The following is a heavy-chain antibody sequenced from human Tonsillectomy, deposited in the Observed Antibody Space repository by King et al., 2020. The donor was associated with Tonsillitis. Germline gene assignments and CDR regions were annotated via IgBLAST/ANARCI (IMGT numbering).Heavy chain of an antibody. CDR1: VFIFSKYW. V-gene: IGHV3-7*04. CDR3: ARDRNREDSGIYYDVFDI. D-gene: IGHD5-12*01. J-gene: IGHJ3*02. Sequence: VQLVESGGGLVQPGGSLSLSCAGSVFIFSKYWMVWLRQAPGQGREWVANIRGDGRRKYYLDSVKGRFSSSRDNAKKSLYLEMNSLTVEDTAVYYCARDRNREDSGIYYDVFDIWGQGTMLTVSS. CDR2: IRGDGRRK.